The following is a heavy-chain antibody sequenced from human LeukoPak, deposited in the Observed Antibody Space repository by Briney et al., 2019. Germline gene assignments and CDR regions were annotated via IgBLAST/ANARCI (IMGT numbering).Heavy chain of an antibody. J-gene: IGHJ4*02. V-gene: IGHV4-59*12. Sequence: SETLSLTCTVSGGSISSYYWSWIRQPPGKGLEWIGYIYYSGSTNYNPSLKSRVTISVDTSKNQFSLKLSSVTAADTAVYYCARGRRIGVVVVAARRGFDYWGQGTLVTVSS. CDR3: ARGRRIGVVVVAARRGFDY. CDR1: GGSISSYY. D-gene: IGHD2-15*01. CDR2: IYYSGST.